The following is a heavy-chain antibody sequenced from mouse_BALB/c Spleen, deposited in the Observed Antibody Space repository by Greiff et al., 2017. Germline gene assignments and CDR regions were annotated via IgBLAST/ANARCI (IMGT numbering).Heavy chain of an antibody. CDR3: ARSGDYDPFFAY. CDR1: GYAFTNYL. V-gene: IGHV1-54*01. J-gene: IGHJ3*01. CDR2: INPGSGGT. Sequence: VQLQQSGAELVRPGTSVKVSCKASGYAFTNYLIEWVKQRPGQGLEWIGVINPGSGGTNYNEKFKGKATLTADKSSSTAYMQLSSLTSDDSAVYFCARSGDYDPFFAYWGQGTLVTVSA. D-gene: IGHD2-4*01.